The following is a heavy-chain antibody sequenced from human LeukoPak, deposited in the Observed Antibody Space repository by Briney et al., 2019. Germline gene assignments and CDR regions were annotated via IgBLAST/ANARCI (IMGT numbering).Heavy chain of an antibody. V-gene: IGHV3-30*02. D-gene: IGHD4-11*01. Sequence: HPGGSLRLSCAASKFTFSHYGMHWVRQAPGKALEWVAVIRNDGSNQYYADSVKGRFTVSRDNSQNTLYLQMNSLRPEDTAAYYCTKDAQRGFDYSNSLEKWGRGTLVTVSS. CDR1: KFTFSHYG. CDR3: TKDAQRGFDYSNSLEK. J-gene: IGHJ4*02. CDR2: IRNDGSNQ.